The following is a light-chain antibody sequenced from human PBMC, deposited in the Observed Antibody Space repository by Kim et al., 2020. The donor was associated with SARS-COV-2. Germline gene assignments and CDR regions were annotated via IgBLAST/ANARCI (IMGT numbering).Light chain of an antibody. CDR2: WAS. CDR1: QGGLYSSNNKNS. J-gene: IGKJ1*01. V-gene: IGKV4-1*01. Sequence: VTITCQYSQGGLYSSNNKNSLGWYQQKPGQPPKLLIYWASTRESGVPDRFSGSGSGTDFTLTISSLQAEDVAVYYCQQYYSSPWTFGQGTKVEIK. CDR3: QQYYSSPWT.